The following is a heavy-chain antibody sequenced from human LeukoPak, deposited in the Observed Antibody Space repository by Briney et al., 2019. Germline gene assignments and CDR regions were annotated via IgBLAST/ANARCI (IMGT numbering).Heavy chain of an antibody. CDR2: IIPIFGTA. D-gene: IGHD1-26*01. J-gene: IGHJ4*02. Sequence: SVKVSCKASGGTFSSYAISWVRQAPGQGLEWMGGIIPIFGTANYAQKFQGRVTITTDESTSTAYMELSSLRSEDTAVYYCARRTSGSYIFDYWGQGTLVTVSS. CDR3: ARRTSGSYIFDY. CDR1: GGTFSSYA. V-gene: IGHV1-69*05.